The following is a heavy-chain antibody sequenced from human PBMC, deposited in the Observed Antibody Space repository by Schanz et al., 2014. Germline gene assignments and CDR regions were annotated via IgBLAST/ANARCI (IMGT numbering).Heavy chain of an antibody. CDR1: GFTFSDYY. D-gene: IGHD6-13*01. J-gene: IGHJ4*02. CDR3: ARGYSNIWSPMAY. CDR2: ISSSASTIQYA. Sequence: QVQLVESGGGLVKPGGSLRLSCAASGFTFSDYYMTWIRQAPGKGLEWVSYISSSASTIQYADYTDSVKGRFTISRDNAKNSLSLQMNSLRAEDTAVYYCARGYSNIWSPMAYWGQGTLVAVSS. V-gene: IGHV3-11*04.